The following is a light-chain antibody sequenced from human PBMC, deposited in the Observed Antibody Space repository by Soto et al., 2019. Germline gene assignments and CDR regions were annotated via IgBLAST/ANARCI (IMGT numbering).Light chain of an antibody. Sequence: DIQMTQSPSSLSASVGDRVTITCRASQSISNYLNWYQQKPGKAPKFLIYAASSLQSGVPSRFSGRGSGTDFNLTISSLQPEDFATYYCQQSHSTPLTFGGGTKVEIK. CDR1: QSISNY. CDR2: AAS. J-gene: IGKJ4*01. V-gene: IGKV1-39*01. CDR3: QQSHSTPLT.